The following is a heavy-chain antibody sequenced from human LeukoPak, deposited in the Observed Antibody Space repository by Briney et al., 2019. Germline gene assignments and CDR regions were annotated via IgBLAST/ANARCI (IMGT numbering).Heavy chain of an antibody. CDR1: GFTVSSNY. CDR2: IDQDGSEK. V-gene: IGHV3-7*01. J-gene: IGHJ4*02. D-gene: IGHD2-15*01. CDR3: ARPELPGWSVLFDF. Sequence: GGSLRLSCAASGFTVSSNYMSWVSQAPGKGLEWVVNIDQDGSEKYYAESVKGRFTISRDNAKNSLYLQINSLRAGDTAVYYCARPELPGWSVLFDFWGQGTLVTVSS.